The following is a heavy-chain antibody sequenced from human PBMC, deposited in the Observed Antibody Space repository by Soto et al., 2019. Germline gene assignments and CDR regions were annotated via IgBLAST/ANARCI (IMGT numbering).Heavy chain of an antibody. Sequence: GSLRLSCAATRFTFSNYAMNWVRQAPGKGLEWVSVISDSGGTTYYTDSVKGRFTVSRDNSKNTLYLQMNSLRAEDTAVYFCAKGGSSSSSPLDYWGRGTLVTVSS. CDR1: RFTFSNYA. D-gene: IGHD2-2*01. V-gene: IGHV3-23*01. CDR2: ISDSGGTT. CDR3: AKGGSSSSSPLDY. J-gene: IGHJ4*02.